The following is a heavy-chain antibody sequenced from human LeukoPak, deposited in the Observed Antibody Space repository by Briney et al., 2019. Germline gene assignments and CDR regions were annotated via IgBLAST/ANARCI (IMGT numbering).Heavy chain of an antibody. Sequence: PSETLSLTCTVSGGSINSYYWSWIRQPPGKGLEWIGSIYYTGITYYNPSLKSRVTISVDTSKKQFSLKLSSVTAADSAVYYCTREGSGSLFYYGMDVWGQGTTVTVSS. D-gene: IGHD3-10*01. V-gene: IGHV4-4*08. CDR1: GGSINSYY. J-gene: IGHJ6*02. CDR3: TREGSGSLFYYGMDV. CDR2: IYYTGIT.